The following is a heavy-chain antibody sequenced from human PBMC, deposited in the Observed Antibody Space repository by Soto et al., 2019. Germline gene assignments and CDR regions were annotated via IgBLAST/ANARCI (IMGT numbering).Heavy chain of an antibody. D-gene: IGHD3-10*01. CDR1: GGSISSSNW. CDR2: IYHSGST. CDR3: ARYTSMVRGVIGAFDI. J-gene: IGHJ3*02. V-gene: IGHV4-4*02. Sequence: SETLSLTCTVSGGSISSSNWWSWVRQPPGKGLEWIGEIYHSGSTNYNPSLKSRVTISVDKSKNQFSLKLSSVTAADTAVYYCARYTSMVRGVIGAFDIWGQGTMVTVSS.